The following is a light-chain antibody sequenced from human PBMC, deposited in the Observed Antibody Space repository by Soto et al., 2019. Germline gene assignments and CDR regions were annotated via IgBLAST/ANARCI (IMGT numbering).Light chain of an antibody. CDR2: DTS. CDR1: QSVGSF. Sequence: EIVMTQSPATLSVSPGERATLSCRASQSVGSFLAWYQQKPGQAPRLLIYDTSIRATGIPARFSGSGSGTDFTLNISSLEPEDFAVYYCQQRNSWPPTFTFGQGTRLEIK. V-gene: IGKV3-11*01. J-gene: IGKJ5*01. CDR3: QQRNSWPPTFT.